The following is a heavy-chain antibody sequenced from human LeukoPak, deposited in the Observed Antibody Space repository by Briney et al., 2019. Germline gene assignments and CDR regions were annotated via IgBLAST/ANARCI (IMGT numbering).Heavy chain of an antibody. D-gene: IGHD3-22*01. J-gene: IGHJ5*02. V-gene: IGHV1-69*06. CDR1: GGTFSSYA. CDR3: AKDGGTYDSSGKPKDNWFDP. CDR2: IIPIFGTA. Sequence: ASVKVSCKASGGTFSSYAISWVRQAPGQGLEWMGGIIPIFGTANYAQKFQGRVTITADKSTSTAYMELSSLRSEDTAVYYCAKDGGTYDSSGKPKDNWFDPWGQGTLVTVSS.